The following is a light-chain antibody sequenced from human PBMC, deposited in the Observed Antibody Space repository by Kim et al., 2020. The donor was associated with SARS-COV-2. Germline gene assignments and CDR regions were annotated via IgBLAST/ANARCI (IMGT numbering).Light chain of an antibody. CDR3: ETWDSSLRAGV. J-gene: IGLJ3*02. V-gene: IGLV1-51*01. Sequence: QSVLTQPPSMSAAPGQRVTISCSGSSSNTGSNYVSWYQQFPGTAPKLVIYDNDKRRSGIPDRFSGSKSGTSATLGITGLQTGDEADYYCETWDSSLRAGVFGGGTQLTVL. CDR2: DND. CDR1: SSNTGSNY.